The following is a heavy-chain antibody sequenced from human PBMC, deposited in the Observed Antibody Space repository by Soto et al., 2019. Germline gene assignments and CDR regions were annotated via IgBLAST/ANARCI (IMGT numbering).Heavy chain of an antibody. Sequence: GESLKISCKGSGYRFTSYCIGWVRQIPWKGLEWMGIINPGDSDTRYSPSFQGQVSISVDKSISTAYLQWSSLKASDTAMFYCARQYYYDAGSRPSPYYYYGMDVWGQGTTVTVSS. J-gene: IGHJ6*02. V-gene: IGHV5-51*01. CDR2: INPGDSDT. CDR3: ARQYYYDAGSRPSPYYYYGMDV. D-gene: IGHD3-10*01. CDR1: GYRFTSYC.